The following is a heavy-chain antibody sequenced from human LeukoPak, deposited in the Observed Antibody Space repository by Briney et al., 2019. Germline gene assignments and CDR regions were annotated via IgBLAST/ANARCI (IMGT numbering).Heavy chain of an antibody. J-gene: IGHJ4*02. Sequence: PGRSLRLSCAASGFTFSSYAMHWVRQAPGKGLEWVAVISYDGSNKYYADSVKGRFTISRGNSKNTLYLQMNSLRAEDTAVYYCAREHYYDSSGLFDYWGQGTLVTVSS. V-gene: IGHV3-30*04. CDR1: GFTFSSYA. CDR3: AREHYYDSSGLFDY. D-gene: IGHD3-22*01. CDR2: ISYDGSNK.